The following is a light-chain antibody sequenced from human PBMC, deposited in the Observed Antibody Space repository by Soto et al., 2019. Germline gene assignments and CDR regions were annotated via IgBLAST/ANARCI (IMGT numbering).Light chain of an antibody. J-gene: IGKJ4*01. Sequence: DIQMTQSPSSLSASVGDRVTITCRASQEISNNLAWFQQKPGNPPKSLISDASNLQSGVPSNFSGSGSGTDFTLTISSLQPEDFATYYCQQYHNYPFTFGGGTKVEIK. CDR2: DAS. CDR1: QEISNN. V-gene: IGKV1-16*02. CDR3: QQYHNYPFT.